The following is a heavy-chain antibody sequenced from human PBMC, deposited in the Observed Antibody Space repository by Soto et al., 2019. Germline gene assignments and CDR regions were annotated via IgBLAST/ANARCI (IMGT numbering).Heavy chain of an antibody. V-gene: IGHV4-31*03. CDR2: IYYSGST. D-gene: IGHD3-16*02. CDR3: ARGGGVIAFGVDY. J-gene: IGHJ4*02. CDR1: GGSISSGGYY. Sequence: QVQLQESGPGLVKPSQTLSLTCTVSGGSISSGGYYWSWIRQHPGKGLEWIGYIYYSGSTHYNPSPKSRVTISVDTSKNQFSLKPSSVTAADTAVYYCARGGGVIAFGVDYWGQGTLVTVSS.